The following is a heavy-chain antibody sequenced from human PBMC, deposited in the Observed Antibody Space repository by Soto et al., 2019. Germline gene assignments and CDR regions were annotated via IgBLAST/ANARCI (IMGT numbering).Heavy chain of an antibody. CDR1: GFSLSTSGVG. V-gene: IGHV2-5*02. D-gene: IGHD2-15*01. CDR2: IYWDDDK. J-gene: IGHJ1*01. Sequence: QITLKESGATLVKPTQTLTLTCTFSGFSLSTSGVGVGWIRQPPGKALEWLAVIYWDDDKGYSPSLKNRLTITKDTSKNQVVLTMTNMDPVDTATYYCAHTVGLVVVTSEDEYFQHWGQGTQVTVSS. CDR3: AHTVGLVVVTSEDEYFQH.